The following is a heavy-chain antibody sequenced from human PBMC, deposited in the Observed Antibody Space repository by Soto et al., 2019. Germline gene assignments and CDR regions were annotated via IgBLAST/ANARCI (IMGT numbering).Heavy chain of an antibody. CDR2: IYKSATT. V-gene: IGHV4-30-4*02. CDR3: ARGRYCLTGRCFPNWFDS. CDR1: GDSISSVDYF. D-gene: IGHD2-15*01. J-gene: IGHJ5*01. Sequence: SDTLSLTCSVSGDSISSVDYFWAWIRQPPGQALEYIGYIYKSATTYYNPSFESRVAISLDTSKSQFSLNVTSVTAADTAVYFCARGRYCLTGRCFPNWFDSWGQGTLVTVSS.